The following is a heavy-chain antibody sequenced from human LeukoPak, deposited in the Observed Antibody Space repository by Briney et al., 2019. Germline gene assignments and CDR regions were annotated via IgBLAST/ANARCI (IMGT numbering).Heavy chain of an antibody. Sequence: PSETLSLTCTVSGASITSYYWSWIRQPPGKGLEWIGEINHSGSTNYNPSLKSRVTISVDTSKNQFSLKLSSVTAADTAVYYCARGSRLLGRWFDPWGQGTLVTVSS. D-gene: IGHD1-26*01. CDR2: INHSGST. V-gene: IGHV4-34*01. CDR1: GASITSYY. CDR3: ARGSRLLGRWFDP. J-gene: IGHJ5*02.